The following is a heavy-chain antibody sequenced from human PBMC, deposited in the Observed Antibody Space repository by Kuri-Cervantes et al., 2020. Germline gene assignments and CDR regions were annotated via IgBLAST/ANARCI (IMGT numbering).Heavy chain of an antibody. Sequence: GGSLRLPCAASGLTFSSYAMSWFRRAPGKGLEWVSAISGSGGSTYYADSVKGRFTISRDNSKNTLYLQMNGLKAEDTAVYYCARGGAARGRSVRYYYYMDVWGKGTTVTVSS. D-gene: IGHD6-6*01. CDR3: ARGGAARGRSVRYYYYMDV. J-gene: IGHJ6*03. V-gene: IGHV3-23*01. CDR2: ISGSGGST. CDR1: GLTFSSYA.